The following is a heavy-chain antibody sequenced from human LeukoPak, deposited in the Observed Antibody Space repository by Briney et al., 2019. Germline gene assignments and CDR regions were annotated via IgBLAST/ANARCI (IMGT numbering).Heavy chain of an antibody. CDR2: MLYSGST. D-gene: IGHD5-24*01. J-gene: IGHJ5*02. V-gene: IGHV4-59*06. Sequence: SETLSLTRTVSGGSISSYHWNWIRQPPGKGLEWIGYMLYSGSTDYNPSLKSRVTISVDTSKNQFSLKLSSVTAADTAVYYCARDSGDWFDPWGQGTLVTVSS. CDR3: ARDSGDWFDP. CDR1: GGSISSYH.